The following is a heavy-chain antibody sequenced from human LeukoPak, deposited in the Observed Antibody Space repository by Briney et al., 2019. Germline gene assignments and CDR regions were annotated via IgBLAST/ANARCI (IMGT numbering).Heavy chain of an antibody. CDR2: ISYDGSNK. CDR1: GFTFSSYA. V-gene: IGHV3-30-3*01. J-gene: IGHJ6*02. D-gene: IGHD6-13*01. CDR3: AAAAGTEPYYYGMDV. Sequence: HPGGSLRLSCAASGFTFSSYAMHWVRQAPGKGLEWVAVISYDGSNKYYADSVKGRFTISRDNSKNTLYLQMNSLRAEDTALYYCAAAAGTEPYYYGMDVWGQGTTVTVSS.